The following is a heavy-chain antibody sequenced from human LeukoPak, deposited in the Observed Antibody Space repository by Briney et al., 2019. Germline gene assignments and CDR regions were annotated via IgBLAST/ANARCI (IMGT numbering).Heavy chain of an antibody. CDR2: IYYSGST. CDR3: ARLGEYSYKD. J-gene: IGHJ4*02. V-gene: IGHV4-59*02. CDR1: GGSDSSYY. Sequence: SETLSLTCTVSGGSDSSYYWSWIRQPPGEGLEWIGYIYYSGSTNYNPSLKSRVTVSVDTSKNQFSLKLSSVTAADTAVYYCARLGEYSYKDWGQGTLVTVSS. D-gene: IGHD5-18*01.